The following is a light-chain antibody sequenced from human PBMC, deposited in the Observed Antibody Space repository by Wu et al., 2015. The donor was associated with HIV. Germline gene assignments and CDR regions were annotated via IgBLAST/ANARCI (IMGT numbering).Light chain of an antibody. Sequence: DIQMTQSPSSLSASVGDRVTITCRASQGISNFLAWYQQKPGKPPKVLIYAASTLQSGVPSRFSGSGSGTDFTLTISSLQPEDVATYYCLQLFTSYPWTFGQGTKV. CDR2: AAS. CDR3: LQLFTSYPWT. CDR1: QGISNF. V-gene: IGKV1-27*01. J-gene: IGKJ1*01.